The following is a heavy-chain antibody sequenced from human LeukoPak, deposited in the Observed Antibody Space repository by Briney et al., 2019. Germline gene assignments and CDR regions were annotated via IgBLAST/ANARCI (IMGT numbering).Heavy chain of an antibody. D-gene: IGHD3-10*01. V-gene: IGHV4-39*01. J-gene: IGHJ5*02. CDR1: GGSISTNRYY. CDR3: ARRVLLWFGEPHNWFDP. CDR2: IFYSGTT. Sequence: SETLSLTYTVSGGSISTNRYYWGWIRQPPGKGLEWIGNIFYSGTTYYNPSLQSRVTISVDTSKNQFSLRLNSVTAADTAVYYCARRVLLWFGEPHNWFDPWGQGTLVTVSS.